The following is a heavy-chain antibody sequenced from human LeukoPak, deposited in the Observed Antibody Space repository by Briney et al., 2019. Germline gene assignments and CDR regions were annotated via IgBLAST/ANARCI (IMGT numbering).Heavy chain of an antibody. D-gene: IGHD2-2*01. J-gene: IGHJ5*02. V-gene: IGHV4-4*07. CDR2: IYTSGST. Sequence: SETLSLTRTVSGGSISSYYWSWIRQPAGKGLEWIGRIYTSGSTNYNPSLKSRVTMSVDTSKNQFSLKLSSVTAADTAVYYCARTIVVVPAAMVWFDPWGQGTLVTVSS. CDR1: GGSISSYY. CDR3: ARTIVVVPAAMVWFDP.